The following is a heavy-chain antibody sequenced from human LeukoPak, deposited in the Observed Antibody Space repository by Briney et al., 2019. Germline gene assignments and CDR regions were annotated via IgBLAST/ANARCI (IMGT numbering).Heavy chain of an antibody. J-gene: IGHJ6*02. CDR3: ARDLEVTTPVGMDV. Sequence: GRSLRLSCAASGFTFSSYGMHWVRQAPGKGLEWVAVIWYDGSNKYCADSVKGRFTISRDNSKNTLYLQMNSLRAEDTAVYYCARDLEVTTPVGMDVWGQGTTVTVSS. V-gene: IGHV3-33*01. CDR2: IWYDGSNK. D-gene: IGHD3-3*01. CDR1: GFTFSSYG.